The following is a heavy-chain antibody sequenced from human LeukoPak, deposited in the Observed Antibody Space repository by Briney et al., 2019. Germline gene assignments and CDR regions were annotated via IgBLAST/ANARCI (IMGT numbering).Heavy chain of an antibody. D-gene: IGHD3-9*01. J-gene: IGHJ4*02. Sequence: SETLSLTCTVSGGSLSSYYWSWMRHPPGKGLEWMGYIYYSGSTNYNPSLKSRVTISVDTSKNQFSLKLSSVTAADTAVYYCAGSYYDILTGYPTYFDYWGQGTLVTVSS. V-gene: IGHV4-59*01. CDR3: AGSYYDILTGYPTYFDY. CDR2: IYYSGST. CDR1: GGSLSSYY.